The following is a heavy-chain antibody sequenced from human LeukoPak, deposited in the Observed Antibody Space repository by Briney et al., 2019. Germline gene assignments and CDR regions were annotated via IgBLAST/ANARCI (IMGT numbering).Heavy chain of an antibody. CDR3: AREKLRFLEWFRSYDAFDI. D-gene: IGHD3-3*01. CDR2: INPNSGGT. J-gene: IGHJ3*02. V-gene: IGHV1-2*02. CDR1: GYTFTGYY. Sequence: ASVKVSCKASGYTFTGYYMHWVRQAPGQGLEWMGWINPNSGGTNYAQKFQGRVTMTRDTSISTAYMELSRLRSDDTAVYYCAREKLRFLEWFRSYDAFDIWGQGTMVIVSS.